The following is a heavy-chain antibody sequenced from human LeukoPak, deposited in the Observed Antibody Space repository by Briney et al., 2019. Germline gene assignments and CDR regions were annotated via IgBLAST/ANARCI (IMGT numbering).Heavy chain of an antibody. V-gene: IGHV4-61*02. D-gene: IGHD3/OR15-3a*01. Sequence: SETLSLACTVSGGSISSGSYYWSWIRQPAGKGLEWIGRIYTSGSTNYNPSLKSRVTISVDTSKNQFSLKLSSVTAADTAVYYCARQTGSGLFILPGGQGTLVTVSS. CDR2: IYTSGST. CDR3: ARQTGSGLFILP. J-gene: IGHJ4*02. CDR1: GGSISSGSYY.